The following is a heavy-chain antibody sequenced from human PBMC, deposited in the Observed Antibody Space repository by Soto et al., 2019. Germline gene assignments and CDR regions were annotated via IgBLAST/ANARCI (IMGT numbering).Heavy chain of an antibody. CDR1: GFTFDDNA. V-gene: IGHV3-9*01. CDR3: AISQDRGGRTTFIY. D-gene: IGHD3-16*01. J-gene: IGHJ4*02. CDR2: INWKSDI. Sequence: GGSLRLSCAVSGFTFDDNAMHWVRQAPEKGLERVSGINWKSDIGYADSVKGRFTTSRDNAENSLYLQMNSLRAEDTALYYCAISQDRGGRTTFIYWGQGTLVTVSS.